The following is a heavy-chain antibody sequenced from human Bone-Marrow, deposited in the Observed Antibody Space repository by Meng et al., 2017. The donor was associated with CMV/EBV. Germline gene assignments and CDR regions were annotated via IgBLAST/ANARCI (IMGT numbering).Heavy chain of an antibody. J-gene: IGHJ4*02. Sequence: QIQLGQSGAEVKEPGASVKVSCKVSGYTFTTYGITWVRQAPGQGLEWMGWINPYNDATNYAQKFQGRVTMTTDTSTTTVYMELRSLRSDDTAVYYCWRSSGWSLFDYWGQGTLVTVSS. CDR2: INPYNDAT. CDR3: WRSSGWSLFDY. V-gene: IGHV1-18*01. CDR1: GYTFTTYG. D-gene: IGHD6-19*01.